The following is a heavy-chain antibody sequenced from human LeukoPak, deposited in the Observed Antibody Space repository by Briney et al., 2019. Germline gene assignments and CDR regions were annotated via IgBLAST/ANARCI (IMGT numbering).Heavy chain of an antibody. J-gene: IGHJ4*02. V-gene: IGHV4-59*01. CDR1: GGTISSYY. CDR2: IYYIGST. CDR3: ARDRSGWPKYQFDY. D-gene: IGHD6-19*01. Sequence: SETLSLPCTVSGGTISSYYWSWIRQPPGKGLEWIGYIYYIGSTNYNPSLKSRVTISVDTSKNQFSLKLTSVTAADTAVYYCARDRSGWPKYQFDYWGQGTLVTVSS.